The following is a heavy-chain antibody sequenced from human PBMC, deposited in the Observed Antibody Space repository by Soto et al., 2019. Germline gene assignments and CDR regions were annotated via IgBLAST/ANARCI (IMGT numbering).Heavy chain of an antibody. D-gene: IGHD5-18*01. V-gene: IGHV3-30*18. CDR3: AKSDFGYSYGYDWAY. Sequence: GGSLRLSXAASGFTFSSYGMHWVRQAPGKGLEWVAVISYDGSNKYYADSVKGRFTISRGNSKNTLYLQMNSLRAEDMAVYYCAKSDFGYSYGYDWAYWGQGTLVTVSS. J-gene: IGHJ4*02. CDR1: GFTFSSYG. CDR2: ISYDGSNK.